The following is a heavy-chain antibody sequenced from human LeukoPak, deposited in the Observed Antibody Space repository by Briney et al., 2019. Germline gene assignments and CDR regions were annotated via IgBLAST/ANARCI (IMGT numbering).Heavy chain of an antibody. CDR1: GYTFTVYY. D-gene: IGHD3-22*01. V-gene: IGHV1-2*02. CDR3: ARGFAYYDSSGYYDAFDI. Sequence: ASVNLSPTASGYTFTVYYMHWVRHAPGQGLERMGWINPNSGGKNYAQKFQGSVTMTRDTSISTAYMERSRLRSDDTAVYYCARGFAYYDSSGYYDAFDIWGQGTMVTVSS. J-gene: IGHJ3*02. CDR2: INPNSGGK.